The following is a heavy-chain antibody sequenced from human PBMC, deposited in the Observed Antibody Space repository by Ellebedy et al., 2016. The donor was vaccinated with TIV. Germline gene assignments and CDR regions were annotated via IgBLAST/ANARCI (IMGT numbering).Heavy chain of an antibody. Sequence: AASVKVSCKASGGTFSSYAISWVRQAPGQGLEWMGGIIPIFGTANYAQKFQGRVTMTRDTSTSTVYMELSSLRSEDTAVYYCARSGPPYYYYGMDVWGQGTTVTVSS. J-gene: IGHJ6*02. CDR1: GGTFSSYA. V-gene: IGHV1-69*05. CDR3: ARSGPPYYYYGMDV. CDR2: IIPIFGTA. D-gene: IGHD3-10*01.